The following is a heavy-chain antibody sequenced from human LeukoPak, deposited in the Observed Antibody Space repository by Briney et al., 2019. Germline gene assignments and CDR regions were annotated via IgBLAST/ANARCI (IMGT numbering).Heavy chain of an antibody. D-gene: IGHD6-19*01. CDR2: SRNKAKSYTT. J-gene: IGHJ4*02. CDR3: VRVGSVSGSDYLDY. V-gene: IGHV3-72*01. CDR1: GFTFSDHF. Sequence: GGSLSLSCAVSGFTFSDHFLDWVRQAAGKGLEWVGRSRNKAKSYTTEYAASVKGRFTISRDDSKNSLYLQMNSLETEDTAVYYCVRVGSVSGSDYLDYWGQGTLVTVSS.